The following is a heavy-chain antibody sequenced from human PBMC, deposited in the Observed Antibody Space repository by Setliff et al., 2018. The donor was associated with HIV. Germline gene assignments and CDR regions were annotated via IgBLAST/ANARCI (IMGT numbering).Heavy chain of an antibody. J-gene: IGHJ5*02. V-gene: IGHV3-23*01. CDR1: GFTFSSYA. CDR2: ISGSGGDT. CDR3: ARGQDGLRHNWFDP. Sequence: SGGSLRLSCATSGFTFSSYAMSWVRQAPGKGLEWVSSISGSGGDTYYTDSVKGRFTISRDNSGNTLFLHMNSLRAEDTAVYYCARGQDGLRHNWFDPWGQGTLVTVSS.